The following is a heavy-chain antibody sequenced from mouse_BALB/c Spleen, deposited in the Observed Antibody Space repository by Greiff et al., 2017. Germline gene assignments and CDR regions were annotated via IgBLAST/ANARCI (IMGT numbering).Heavy chain of an antibody. D-gene: IGHD1-1*01. CDR3: ASGNYGGYFDY. CDR1: GFTFSSYA. CDR2: ISSGGST. Sequence: EVQLVESGGGLVKPGGSLKLSCAASGFTFSSYAMSWVRQTPEKRLEWVASISSGGSTYYPDSVKGRFTISRDNAKNTLYLQMSSLRSEDTAMYYCASGNYGGYFDYWGQGTTLTVSS. J-gene: IGHJ2*01. V-gene: IGHV5-6-5*01.